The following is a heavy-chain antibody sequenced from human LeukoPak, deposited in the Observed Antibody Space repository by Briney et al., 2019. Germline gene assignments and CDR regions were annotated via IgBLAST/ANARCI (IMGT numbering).Heavy chain of an antibody. CDR3: AGSYYDSSGPGDAFDI. CDR2: IYYSGST. J-gene: IGHJ3*02. Sequence: SETLSLTCTVSGGSISSYYWSWIRQPPGKGLEWIGYIYYSGSTNYNPSLKSRVTISVDTSKNQFSLKLSSVTAADTAVYYCAGSYYDSSGPGDAFDIWGQGTMVTVSS. V-gene: IGHV4-59*01. D-gene: IGHD3-22*01. CDR1: GGSISSYY.